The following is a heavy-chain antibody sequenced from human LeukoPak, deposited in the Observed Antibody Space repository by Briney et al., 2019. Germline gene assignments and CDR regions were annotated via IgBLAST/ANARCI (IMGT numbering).Heavy chain of an antibody. D-gene: IGHD3-16*01. Sequence: PGGSLRLSCAASGFTFSSYSMNWVRQAPGKGLEWVSSISSSSSYIYYADSVKGRFTISRDNAKNSLYLQMNSLRAEDTAVYYCARDWGLLKGYFDYWGQGTLVTVSS. V-gene: IGHV3-21*01. CDR3: ARDWGLLKGYFDY. CDR1: GFTFSSYS. CDR2: ISSSSSYI. J-gene: IGHJ4*02.